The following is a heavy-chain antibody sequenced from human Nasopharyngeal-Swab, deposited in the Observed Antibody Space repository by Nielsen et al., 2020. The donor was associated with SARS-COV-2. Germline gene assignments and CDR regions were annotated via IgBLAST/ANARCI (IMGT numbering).Heavy chain of an antibody. J-gene: IGHJ4*02. V-gene: IGHV3-74*01. CDR3: ARGLTGYYVDY. Sequence: WIRQPPGKGLVWVSRINSDGSSTSYADSVKGRFTISRDNAKNTLYLQMNSLRAEDTAVYYCARGLTGYYVDYWGQGTLVTGLL. D-gene: IGHD3-9*01. CDR2: INSDGSST.